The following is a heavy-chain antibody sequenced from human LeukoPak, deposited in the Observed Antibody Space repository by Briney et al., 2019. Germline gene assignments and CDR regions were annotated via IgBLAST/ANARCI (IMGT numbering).Heavy chain of an antibody. J-gene: IGHJ6*03. CDR2: ISYDGSNK. V-gene: IGHV3-30*18. D-gene: IGHD6-13*01. CDR1: GFTFSSYG. CDR3: AKEAAGLSRGRHPYYYYYMDV. Sequence: GGSLRLSCAASGFTFSSYGMHWVRQAPGKGLEWAAVISYDGSNKYYADSVKGRFTISRDNSKNTLYLQMNSLRAEDTAVYYCAKEAAGLSRGRHPYYYYYMDVWGKGTTVTVSS.